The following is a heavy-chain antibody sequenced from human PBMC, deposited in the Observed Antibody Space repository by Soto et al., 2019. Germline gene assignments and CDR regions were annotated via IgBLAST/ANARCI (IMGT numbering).Heavy chain of an antibody. CDR1: GGSFSGYY. CDR3: ARGLNILTGSTAYYYGMDV. J-gene: IGHJ6*02. Sequence: SETLSPTCAVYGGSFSGYYWSWIRQPPGKGLEWIGEINHSGSTNYNPSLKSRVTISVDTSKNQFSLKLSSVTAADTAVYYCARGLNILTGSTAYYYGMDVWGQGTTVTVSS. D-gene: IGHD3-9*01. CDR2: INHSGST. V-gene: IGHV4-34*01.